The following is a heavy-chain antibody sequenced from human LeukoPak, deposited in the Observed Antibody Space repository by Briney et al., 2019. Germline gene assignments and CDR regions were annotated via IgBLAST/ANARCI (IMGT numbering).Heavy chain of an antibody. Sequence: GGSLRLSCAASGFTFSSSGMDWVRQAPGKGLECVSPITGSGGSTSYTDSVKGRFTISRDNSKNTLYLQMNSLRAEDTAVYYCARGRNTGRQFYFDYWGQGTLVTVAS. V-gene: IGHV3-23*01. CDR2: ITGSGGST. CDR1: GFTFSSSG. J-gene: IGHJ4*02. D-gene: IGHD5-18*01. CDR3: ARGRNTGRQFYFDY.